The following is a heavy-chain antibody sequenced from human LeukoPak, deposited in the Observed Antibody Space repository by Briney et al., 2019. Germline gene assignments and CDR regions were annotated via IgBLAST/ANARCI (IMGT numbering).Heavy chain of an antibody. CDR2: INSDGSST. CDR3: AREVRTRIAAAGTVALYYYYMDV. D-gene: IGHD6-13*01. Sequence: GGSLRLSCAASGFTFSSYWMHWVRQAPGKGLVWVSRINSDGSSTSYADSVKGRFTISRDNAKNTLYLQMNSLRAEDTAVYYCAREVRTRIAAAGTVALYYYYMDVWGKGTRSPSP. CDR1: GFTFSSYW. J-gene: IGHJ6*03. V-gene: IGHV3-74*01.